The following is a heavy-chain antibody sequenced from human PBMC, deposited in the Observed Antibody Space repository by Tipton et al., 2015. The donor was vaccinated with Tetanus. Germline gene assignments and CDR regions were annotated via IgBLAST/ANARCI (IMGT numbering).Heavy chain of an antibody. V-gene: IGHV3-21*06. D-gene: IGHD2/OR15-2a*01. CDR1: GFTFNSHW. CDR3: ATGNTLDY. J-gene: IGHJ4*02. Sequence: LRLSCAASGFTFNSHWMNWVRQAPGKGLEWVASISSTSSYIYYEDSMKGRFTISRDNSKNSLYLEVTSLRDEDTAMYYCATGNTLDYWGQGTLVTVSS. CDR2: ISSTSSYI.